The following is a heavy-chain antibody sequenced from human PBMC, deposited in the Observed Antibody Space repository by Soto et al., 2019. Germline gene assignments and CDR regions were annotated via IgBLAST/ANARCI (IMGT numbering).Heavy chain of an antibody. CDR3: ARGRQQLVYYGMDV. Sequence: SETLSLTCTVSGGSISSYYWRWIRQPPGKGLEWIGYIYYSGSTNYNPSLKSRVTISVDTSKNQFSLKLSSVTAADTAVYYCARGRQQLVYYGMDVWGQGTTVTVSS. V-gene: IGHV4-59*01. CDR1: GGSISSYY. CDR2: IYYSGST. D-gene: IGHD6-13*01. J-gene: IGHJ6*02.